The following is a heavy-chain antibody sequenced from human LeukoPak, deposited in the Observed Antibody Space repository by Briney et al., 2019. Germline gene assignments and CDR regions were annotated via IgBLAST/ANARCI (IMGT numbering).Heavy chain of an antibody. CDR2: ISYGGSNK. Sequence: PGGSLRLSCAASGFAFSTFAMHWVRQTPGKGLDWVSVISYGGSNKYYADSVKGRFTISRDNSKNTLYLQMNSLRAEDTAVYYCAREAVDAYYYYYGMDVWGQGTTVTVSS. CDR3: AREAVDAYYYYYGMDV. CDR1: GFAFSTFA. J-gene: IGHJ6*02. V-gene: IGHV3-30*07. D-gene: IGHD2-2*01.